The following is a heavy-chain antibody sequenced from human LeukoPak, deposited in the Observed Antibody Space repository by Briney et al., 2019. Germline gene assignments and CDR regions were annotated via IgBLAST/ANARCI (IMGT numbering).Heavy chain of an antibody. CDR3: ARVRPGSSGSYYRTS. D-gene: IGHD3-22*01. J-gene: IGHJ4*02. V-gene: IGHV3-11*04. CDR2: ITSGGGFT. Sequence: AVSLRFSFFGAGFPFSDFHMSWIRQSPAKGLECLSYITSGGGFTYYAASVKGRFSISGDDSKNSVFLQMNSLRVEDTAVYYCARVRPGSSGSYYRTSWGQGTLVTVSS. CDR1: GFPFSDFH.